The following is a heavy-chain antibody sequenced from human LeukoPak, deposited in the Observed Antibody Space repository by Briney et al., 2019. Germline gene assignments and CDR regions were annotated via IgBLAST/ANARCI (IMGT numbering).Heavy chain of an antibody. CDR1: GGSISSYY. Sequence: SETLSLTCTVSGGSISSYYWSWIRQPAGKGLEWIGRIYSSGSTNYNSSLESRVTMSVDTSKNQFSLKLRSVTAADTAAYYCARVGYGSPFYYYMDVWGKGTTVTVSS. V-gene: IGHV4-4*07. D-gene: IGHD3-10*01. CDR2: IYSSGST. CDR3: ARVGYGSPFYYYMDV. J-gene: IGHJ6*03.